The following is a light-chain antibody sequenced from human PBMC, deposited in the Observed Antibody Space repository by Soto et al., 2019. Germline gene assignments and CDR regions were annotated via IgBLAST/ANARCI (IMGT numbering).Light chain of an antibody. J-gene: IGKJ1*01. CDR3: QQYGHSPRT. Sequence: EIVLTQSPGTLSLSPGERATLSCRASQSVSSTYLAWYQHKPGQAPRLLIYGTSSRDTGIPDRFSGSGSGTDFTLTITRLEPEDFAVYYCQQYGHSPRTFGQGTKVEVK. V-gene: IGKV3-20*01. CDR2: GTS. CDR1: QSVSSTY.